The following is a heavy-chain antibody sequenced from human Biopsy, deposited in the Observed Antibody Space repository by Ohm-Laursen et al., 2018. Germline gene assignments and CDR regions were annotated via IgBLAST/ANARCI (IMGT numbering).Heavy chain of an antibody. J-gene: IGHJ4*02. CDR3: ARGSDSDY. Sequence: SLRLSCAAFGFIFSTYSMNWVRQAPGKGLEWVSYISSSSSPIYYADSVKGRFTISRDNAKNSLSLQMNSLRAEDTAVYYCARGSDSDYWGQGTLVTVSS. V-gene: IGHV3-48*01. CDR2: ISSSSSPI. CDR1: GFIFSTYS.